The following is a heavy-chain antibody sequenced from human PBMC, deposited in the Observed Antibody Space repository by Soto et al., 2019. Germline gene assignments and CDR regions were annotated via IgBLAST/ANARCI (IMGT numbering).Heavy chain of an antibody. Sequence: LSLTCAVSGASISGSYYYWAWLRQSPGKGPEWIGSVFYTGFTSYNPSLESRVSVSVDTSKSQFSLKLGAVTAADTAVYYCATSQKGYNWNYFDHWGPGALVTVSS. CDR2: VFYTGFT. CDR3: ATSQKGYNWNYFDH. CDR1: GASISGSYYY. D-gene: IGHD1-20*01. V-gene: IGHV4-39*01. J-gene: IGHJ4*02.